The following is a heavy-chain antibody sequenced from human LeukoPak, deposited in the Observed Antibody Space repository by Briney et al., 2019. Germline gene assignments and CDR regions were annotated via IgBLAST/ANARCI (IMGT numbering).Heavy chain of an antibody. Sequence: GGSLRLSCAASGFTFSSYSMNWVRQAPGKGLEWVSSISSSSSYIYYADSVKGRFTISRDNAKNSLYLQMNSLRAEDTAVYYCARDREPNYGDYGAFDIWGQGTMVTVSS. CDR1: GFTFSSYS. CDR3: ARDREPNYGDYGAFDI. D-gene: IGHD4-17*01. V-gene: IGHV3-21*01. CDR2: ISSSSSYI. J-gene: IGHJ3*02.